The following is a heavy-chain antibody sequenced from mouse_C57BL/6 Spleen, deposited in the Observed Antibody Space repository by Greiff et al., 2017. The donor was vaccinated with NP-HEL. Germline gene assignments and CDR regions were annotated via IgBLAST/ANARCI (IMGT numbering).Heavy chain of an antibody. J-gene: IGHJ4*01. CDR2: IDPETGGT. Sequence: QVQLKESGAELVRPGASVTLSCKASGYTFTDYEMHWVKQTPVHGLEWIGAIDPETGGTAYNQKFKGKAILTADKSSSTAYMELRSLTSEDSAVYYCTSGGLRRDYYAMDYWGQGTSVTVSS. D-gene: IGHD2-4*01. CDR3: TSGGLRRDYYAMDY. V-gene: IGHV1-15*01. CDR1: GYTFTDYE.